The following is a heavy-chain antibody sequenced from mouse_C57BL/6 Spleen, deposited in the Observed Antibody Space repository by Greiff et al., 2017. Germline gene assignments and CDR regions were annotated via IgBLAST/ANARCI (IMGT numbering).Heavy chain of an antibody. V-gene: IGHV1-22*01. CDR3: AREGTTVVAARWCFDV. CDR1: GYTFTDYN. D-gene: IGHD1-1*01. Sequence: EVQLQQSGPELVKPGASVKMSCKASGYTFTDYNMHWVKQSHGKSLEWIGYINPNNGGTSYNQKFKGTATLTVNKSSSTAYMELRSLTSEDSAVYYCAREGTTVVAARWCFDVWGTGTTVTVSS. CDR2: INPNNGGT. J-gene: IGHJ1*03.